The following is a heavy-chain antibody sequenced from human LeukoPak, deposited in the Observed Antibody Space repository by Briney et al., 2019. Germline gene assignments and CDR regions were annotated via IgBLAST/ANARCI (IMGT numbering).Heavy chain of an antibody. CDR1: GFTFSSYA. CDR2: ISYDGSNK. CDR3: ARDPRTAYSSGWAYFDY. V-gene: IGHV3-30*04. J-gene: IGHJ4*02. D-gene: IGHD6-19*01. Sequence: PGRSLRLSCAASGFTFSSYAMHWVRQAPGQGLEWVAVISYDGSNKYYADSVKGRFTISRDNSKNTLYLQMNSLRAEDTAVYYCARDPRTAYSSGWAYFDYWGQGTLVTVSS.